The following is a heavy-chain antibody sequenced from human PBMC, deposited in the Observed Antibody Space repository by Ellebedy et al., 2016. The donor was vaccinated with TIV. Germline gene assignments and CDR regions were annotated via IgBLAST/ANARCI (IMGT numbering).Heavy chain of an antibody. V-gene: IGHV3-30*18. D-gene: IGHD5-24*01. CDR1: GFTFSDYG. CDR2: ISYHGTYN. CDR3: AKDQNGPRDDYNYGVAY. J-gene: IGHJ4*02. Sequence: GESLKISCAASGFTFSDYGMHWVRQTPGKGLEWVAAISYHGTYNYYADSVKGRFSISRDNSRNTLYLQMDSLRPEDTAVYYCAKDQNGPRDDYNYGVAYWGQGTLVTVSS.